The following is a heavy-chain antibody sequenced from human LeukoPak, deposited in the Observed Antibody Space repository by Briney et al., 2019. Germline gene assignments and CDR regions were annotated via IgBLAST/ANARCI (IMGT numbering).Heavy chain of an antibody. Sequence: GGSLRLSCAASGFTVSSNYMSWVRQAPGKGLEWVADITGSGDTTSYAGSVKGRFTISRDNSKDMLYLQMNTLRVEDTAEYYCAKDMSVWGQGATVTVSS. D-gene: IGHD3-16*01. V-gene: IGHV3-23*01. CDR1: GFTVSSNY. CDR2: ITGSGDTT. J-gene: IGHJ6*02. CDR3: AKDMSV.